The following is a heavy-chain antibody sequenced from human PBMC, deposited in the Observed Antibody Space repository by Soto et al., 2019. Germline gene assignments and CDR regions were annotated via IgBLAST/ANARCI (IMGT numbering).Heavy chain of an antibody. Sequence: LSLPCAASGFPFSSYSMNWVRQAPGKGLEWVSSISSSSSYIYYADSVKGRFTISRDNAKNSLYLQMNSLRAEDTAVYYCARVSSVRTAAGTFYFDYWGQGTLVTVSS. V-gene: IGHV3-21*01. J-gene: IGHJ4*02. CDR1: GFPFSSYS. CDR3: ARVSSVRTAAGTFYFDY. CDR2: ISSSSSYI. D-gene: IGHD6-13*01.